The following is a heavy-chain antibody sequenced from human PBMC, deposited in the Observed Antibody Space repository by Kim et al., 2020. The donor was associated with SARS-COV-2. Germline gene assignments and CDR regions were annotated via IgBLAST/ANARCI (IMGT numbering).Heavy chain of an antibody. Sequence: SVKVSCKASGGTFSSYAISWVRQAPGQGLEWMGGIIPIFGTANYAQKFQGRVTITADESTSTAYMELSSLRSEDTAVYYCARGGADYGDYNYYYYGMDVWGQGTTVTVSS. CDR1: GGTFSSYA. CDR3: ARGGADYGDYNYYYYGMDV. V-gene: IGHV1-69*13. J-gene: IGHJ6*02. D-gene: IGHD4-17*01. CDR2: IIPIFGTA.